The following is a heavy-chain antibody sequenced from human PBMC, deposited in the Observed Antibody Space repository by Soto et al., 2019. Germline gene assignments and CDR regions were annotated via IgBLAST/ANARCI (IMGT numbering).Heavy chain of an antibody. CDR1: GFTFKNFA. CDR3: AKDAVAYNGEWDWFDL. J-gene: IGHJ5*02. D-gene: IGHD3-10*01. CDR2: IGGSGSSA. V-gene: IGHV3-23*01. Sequence: EVQLLESGGGLVQPGGSLRLSGVASGFTFKNFAVSWVRQAPGKGMEWVSAIGGSGSSANYADSVKGRFTVSRDDSKSTLYLQMSGLRVDDTALYYCAKDAVAYNGEWDWFDLWGQGTLVTVSS.